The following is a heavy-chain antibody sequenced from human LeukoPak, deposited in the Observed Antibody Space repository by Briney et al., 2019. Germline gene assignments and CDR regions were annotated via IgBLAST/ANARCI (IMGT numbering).Heavy chain of an antibody. D-gene: IGHD6-13*01. CDR1: GFTFSSYW. V-gene: IGHV3-7*01. J-gene: IGHJ6*03. CDR2: IKQDGSEK. CDR3: ARRNRAAAGTRSAYYYYYMDV. Sequence: GGSLRLSCAASGFTFSSYWMSWVRQAPGKGLEWVANIKQDGSEKYYVDSVKGRFTISRDNAKNSLYLQMNSLRAEDTAVYYCARRNRAAAGTRSAYYYYYMDVWGGGTTVTVSS.